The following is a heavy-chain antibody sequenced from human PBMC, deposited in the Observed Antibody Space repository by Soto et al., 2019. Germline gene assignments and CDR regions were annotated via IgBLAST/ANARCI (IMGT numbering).Heavy chain of an antibody. J-gene: IGHJ6*03. V-gene: IGHV3-23*01. D-gene: IGHD2-2*01. CDR2: ITGSTGTT. Sequence: PGGSLRLSCAASGFTFSNFAMSWVRPAPGKGLEWVSEITGSTGTTYYADSVKGRFIISRDNSKNTVHLQMNSLRAEDTAVYSCAKDTSSTPYYMDVWGKGTTVTVSS. CDR1: GFTFSNFA. CDR3: AKDTSSTPYYMDV.